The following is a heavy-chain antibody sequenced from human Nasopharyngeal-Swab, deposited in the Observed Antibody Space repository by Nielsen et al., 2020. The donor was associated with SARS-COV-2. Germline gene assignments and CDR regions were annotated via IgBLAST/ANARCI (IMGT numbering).Heavy chain of an antibody. J-gene: IGHJ3*02. Sequence: VRQAPGQGLEWVAVISYDGSNEYYADSVKGRFTISRDNSKNTLYLQMNSLRAEDTAVYYCARSGDYCSSTSCYLSDAFDIWGQGTMVTVSS. V-gene: IGHV3-30-3*01. CDR3: ARSGDYCSSTSCYLSDAFDI. D-gene: IGHD2-2*01. CDR2: ISYDGSNE.